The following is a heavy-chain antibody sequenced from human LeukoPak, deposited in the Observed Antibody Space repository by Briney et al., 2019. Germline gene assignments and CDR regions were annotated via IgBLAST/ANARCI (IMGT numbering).Heavy chain of an antibody. D-gene: IGHD5-18*01. V-gene: IGHV1-2*02. CDR3: ATSGYSYGYLFDY. CDR2: INPNSGGT. Sequence: ASVKVSCKASGYTFTGYYMHWVRQAPGQGLEWMGWINPNSGGTNYAQKFQGRVTMTRDTSISTAYMELSRLRSDDTAVYYCATSGYSYGYLFDYWGQGTPVTVSS. J-gene: IGHJ4*02. CDR1: GYTFTGYY.